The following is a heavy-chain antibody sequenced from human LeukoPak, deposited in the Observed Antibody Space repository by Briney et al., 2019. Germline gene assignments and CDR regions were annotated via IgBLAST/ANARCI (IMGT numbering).Heavy chain of an antibody. CDR1: GFTFSGSA. D-gene: IGHD6-19*01. V-gene: IGHV3-73*01. Sequence: GGSLRLSCAASGFTFSGSAMHWVRQASGKGLEWVGRIRSKANSYATAYAASVKGRFTISRDDSKNTAYLQMNSLRAEDTAVYYCAKDSGIAVAGGNWYFDLWGRGTLVTVSS. CDR3: AKDSGIAVAGGNWYFDL. CDR2: IRSKANSYAT. J-gene: IGHJ2*01.